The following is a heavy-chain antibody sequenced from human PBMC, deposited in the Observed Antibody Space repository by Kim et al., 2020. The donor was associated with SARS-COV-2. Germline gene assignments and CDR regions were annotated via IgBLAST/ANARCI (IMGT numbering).Heavy chain of an antibody. Sequence: ADSVKGRFTISRDNAKNTLYLQMNSLRAEDTAVYYCARGPRYYYYYGMDVWGQGTTVTVSS. J-gene: IGHJ6*02. CDR3: ARGPRYYYYYGMDV. V-gene: IGHV3-74*01.